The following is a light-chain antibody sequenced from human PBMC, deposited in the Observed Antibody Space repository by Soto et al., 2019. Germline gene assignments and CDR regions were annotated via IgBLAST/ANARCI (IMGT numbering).Light chain of an antibody. CDR3: CSYAGTYTLV. J-gene: IGLJ3*02. V-gene: IGLV2-11*01. Sequence: QSALTQPRSVSGSPGQSVTFSCIGTSSDIGTYNFASWYQQYPGKAPKPMIYDVTKRPSGVPHRFSGSKSGNTASLTISGLQAEDEADYYCCSYAGTYTLVFGGGTKVTVL. CDR1: SSDIGTYNF. CDR2: DVT.